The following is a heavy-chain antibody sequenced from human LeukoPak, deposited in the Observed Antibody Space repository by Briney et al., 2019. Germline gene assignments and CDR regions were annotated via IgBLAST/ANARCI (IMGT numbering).Heavy chain of an antibody. V-gene: IGHV4-38-2*01. J-gene: IGHJ5*02. CDR1: GYSISSGYY. CDR2: IYHSGST. CDR3: ARLSLLYTGHWFDP. D-gene: IGHD2-2*02. Sequence: SETLSLTCAVSGYSISSGYYWGWIRQPPGKGLEWIGSIYHSGSTYYNPSLKSRVTISVVTSKNQFSLKLSSVTAADTAVYYCARLSLLYTGHWFDPWGQGTLVTVSS.